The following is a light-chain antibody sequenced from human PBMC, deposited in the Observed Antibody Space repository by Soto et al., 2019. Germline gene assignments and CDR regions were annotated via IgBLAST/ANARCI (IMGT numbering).Light chain of an antibody. CDR3: QQYGSSPPLT. CDR2: GAS. V-gene: IGKV3-20*01. J-gene: IGKJ4*01. CDR1: QSVSSN. Sequence: EIMMKQSPATLSVSPGERATLSCRASQSVSSNLAWYQQKPGQAPRLLIYGASTRATGIPDRFSGSGSGTDFTLTISRLEPEDFAVYYCQQYGSSPPLTFGGGTKVDIK.